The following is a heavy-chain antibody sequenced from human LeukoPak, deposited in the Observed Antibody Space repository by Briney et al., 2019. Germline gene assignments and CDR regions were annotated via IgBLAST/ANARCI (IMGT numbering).Heavy chain of an antibody. Sequence: GSLRLSCAASGFTFSSYAMSWVRQPPGKGLEWIGSIYYSGSTYYNPSLKSRVTISVDTSKNQFSLKLSSVTAADTAVYYCARQGYYYDSSGYYPLAYWGQGTLVTVSS. V-gene: IGHV4-39*01. D-gene: IGHD3-22*01. CDR1: GFTFSSYA. J-gene: IGHJ4*02. CDR2: IYYSGST. CDR3: ARQGYYYDSSGYYPLAY.